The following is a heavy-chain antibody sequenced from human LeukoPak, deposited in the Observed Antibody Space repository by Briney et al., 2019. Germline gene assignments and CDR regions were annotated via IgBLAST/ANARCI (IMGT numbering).Heavy chain of an antibody. CDR1: GFTFSRYN. J-gene: IGHJ4*02. D-gene: IGHD4-17*01. V-gene: IGHV3-21*01. CDR3: ARDRDNYGEVDY. CDR2: ISSSTTYT. Sequence: GGSLRLSCAASGFTFSRYNMNWVRQTPGKGLEWVSSISSSTTYTYYADSVKGRFTISRDNAKNSPFLQMNSLRAEDTALYYCARDRDNYGEVDYWGQGTLVTVSS.